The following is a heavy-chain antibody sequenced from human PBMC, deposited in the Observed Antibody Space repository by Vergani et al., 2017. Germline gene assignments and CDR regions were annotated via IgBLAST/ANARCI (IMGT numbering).Heavy chain of an antibody. CDR3: ARHISVVRPSSMTAFDY. CDR1: GGSISIGSYY. Sequence: QVQLQESGPGLVKPSQTLALTCTVSGGSISIGSYYWSWIRQSAGKGLEWIGRIYSGGSTTNPSLQSRVSISIDTSKNQFSLRLTSVTAADTAIYYCARHISVVRPSSMTAFDYWGQGTLVTVSS. D-gene: IGHD2-21*01. J-gene: IGHJ4*02. CDR2: IYSGGST. V-gene: IGHV4-61*02.